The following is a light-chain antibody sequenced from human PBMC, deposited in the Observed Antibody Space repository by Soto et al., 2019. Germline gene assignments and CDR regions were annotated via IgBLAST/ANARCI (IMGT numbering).Light chain of an antibody. CDR2: KAV. J-gene: IGKJ4*01. V-gene: IGKV1-5*03. CDR3: QQYNSYPLT. Sequence: DIPMTQSPSTLSASVGDRVTITCRASQSISTWLAWYQQRAGKAPKLLIYKAVSLESGVPSRFSGSGYGTEFTLTISSLQPDDFATYYCQQYNSYPLTFGGGTKVQIK. CDR1: QSISTW.